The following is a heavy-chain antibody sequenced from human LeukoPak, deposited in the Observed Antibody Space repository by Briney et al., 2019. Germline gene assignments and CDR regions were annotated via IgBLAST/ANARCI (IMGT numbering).Heavy chain of an antibody. D-gene: IGHD3-22*01. CDR3: ARDKGSYYDSSGYYYYFDY. CDR1: GGSISSYY. J-gene: IGHJ4*02. Sequence: SETLSLTCTVSGGSISSYYWCWIRQPPGKGLEWIGYIYYSGSTNYNPSLKSRVTISVDTSKNQFSLKLSSVTAADTAVYYCARDKGSYYDSSGYYYYFDYWGQGTLVTVSS. CDR2: IYYSGST. V-gene: IGHV4-59*01.